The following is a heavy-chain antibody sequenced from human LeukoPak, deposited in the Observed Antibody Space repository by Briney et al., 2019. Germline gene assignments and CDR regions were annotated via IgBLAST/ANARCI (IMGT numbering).Heavy chain of an antibody. D-gene: IGHD5-12*01. CDR1: GYTFTSYY. Sequence: ASVKVSCKASGYTFTSYYMHWVRQAPGQGLEWMGIINPSGGSTSYAQKFQGRVTMTRDTSTSTVYMELSSLRSEDTAVYYCARAIVATTGYYYYYMDVWGKGTTVTISS. CDR2: INPSGGST. V-gene: IGHV1-46*01. J-gene: IGHJ6*03. CDR3: ARAIVATTGYYYYYMDV.